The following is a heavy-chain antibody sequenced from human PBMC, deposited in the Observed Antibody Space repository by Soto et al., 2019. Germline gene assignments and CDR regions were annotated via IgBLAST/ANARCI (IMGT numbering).Heavy chain of an antibody. D-gene: IGHD2-15*01. V-gene: IGHV5-51*01. Sequence: KVSCKGSGYSFTSYWIAWVRQMPGKGLEWMGIIYPGDSDTRYSPSFQGQVTISADKSISTAYLQWSSLKASDTAMYYCAREGVYCSGGSCYWDPFDYWGQGTLVTVSS. CDR3: AREGVYCSGGSCYWDPFDY. CDR2: IYPGDSDT. CDR1: GYSFTSYW. J-gene: IGHJ4*02.